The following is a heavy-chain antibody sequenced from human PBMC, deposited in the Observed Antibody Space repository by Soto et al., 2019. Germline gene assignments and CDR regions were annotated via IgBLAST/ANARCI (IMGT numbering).Heavy chain of an antibody. V-gene: IGHV4-31*03. J-gene: IGHJ4*02. D-gene: IGHD3-22*01. CDR3: ARAGDDSSGYLRVFDY. CDR1: GGSISSGGYY. Sequence: QVQLQESGPGLVKPSQTLSLTCTVSGGSISSGGYYWSWIRQHPGKGLEWIGYIYYSGITYYNPSLKSRVTIAVDPSKNQFSLKLSSVTAADTAVYYCARAGDDSSGYLRVFDYWGQGTLVTVSS. CDR2: IYYSGIT.